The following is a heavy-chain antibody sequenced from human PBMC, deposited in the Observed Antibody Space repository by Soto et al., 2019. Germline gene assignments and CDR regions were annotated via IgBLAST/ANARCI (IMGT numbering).Heavy chain of an antibody. Sequence: QVQLVQSGAEVKKPGASVKVSCKASGYTFTSYAMHWVRQAPGQRLEWMGWINAGNGNTKYSQKFQGRVTITRDTSASTPYLELSSLRSEDTAVYYCARGLNGYLHYFDYWGQGTLVTVSS. CDR3: ARGLNGYLHYFDY. CDR2: INAGNGNT. CDR1: GYTFTSYA. J-gene: IGHJ4*02. V-gene: IGHV1-3*01. D-gene: IGHD5-18*01.